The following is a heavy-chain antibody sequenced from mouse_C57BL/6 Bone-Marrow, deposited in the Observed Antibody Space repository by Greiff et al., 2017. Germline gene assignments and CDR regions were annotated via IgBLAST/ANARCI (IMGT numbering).Heavy chain of an antibody. CDR3: ARAAITTGMDY. D-gene: IGHD1-1*01. CDR2: IYPGGGYT. J-gene: IGHJ4*01. V-gene: IGHV1-63*01. CDR1: GYTFTNYW. Sequence: VQLQQSGAELVRPGTSVKMSCKASGYTFTNYWIGWAKQRPGHGLEWIGDIYPGGGYTNYNEKFKGKATLTADKSSSTAYMQFSSLTSEDSAIYYCARAAITTGMDYWGQGTSVTVSS.